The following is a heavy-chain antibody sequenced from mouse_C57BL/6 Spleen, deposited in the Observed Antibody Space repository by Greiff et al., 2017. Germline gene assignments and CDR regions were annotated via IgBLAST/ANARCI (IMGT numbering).Heavy chain of an antibody. J-gene: IGHJ1*01. Sequence: QVQLQQPGAELVMPGASVKLSCKASGYTFTSYWMHWVKQRPGQGLEWIGEIDPSDSYTNYNQKFKGKSTLTVDKSSSTAYMQLSSLTSEDSAVYYCARDDGYYRYFGGWDAGTTVTVSS. CDR2: IDPSDSYT. CDR1: GYTFTSYW. V-gene: IGHV1-69*01. D-gene: IGHD2-3*01. CDR3: ARDDGYYRYFGG.